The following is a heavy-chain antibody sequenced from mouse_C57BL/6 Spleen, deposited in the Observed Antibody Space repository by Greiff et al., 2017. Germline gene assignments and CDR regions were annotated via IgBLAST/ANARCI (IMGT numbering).Heavy chain of an antibody. CDR1: GYTFTSYW. V-gene: IGHV1-52*01. Sequence: VQLQQSGPELVKPGASVKMSCKASGYTFTSYWMHWVKQRPIQGLEWIGNIDPSDSETHYNQKFKDKATLTVDKSSSTAYMQLSSLTSEDSAVYYCAASDVWGTGTTVTVSS. CDR3: AASDV. CDR2: IDPSDSET. J-gene: IGHJ1*03.